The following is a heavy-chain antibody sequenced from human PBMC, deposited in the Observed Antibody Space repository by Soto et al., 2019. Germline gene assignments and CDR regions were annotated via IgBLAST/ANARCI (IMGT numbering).Heavy chain of an antibody. CDR1: GFTVSSHD. Sequence: WGSLRLSCAGSGFTVSSHDMSWVRQAPGKGLEWVSVLYICGSTYYADSVKGRFTISRDNSKSTLYLQTNSLRAEDTAVYYCARDFKDLTNFYYYGMELWGEGNPVTVSA. CDR3: ARDFKDLTNFYYYGMEL. V-gene: IGHV3-53*01. CDR2: LYICGST. J-gene: IGHJ6*04. D-gene: IGHD3-9*01.